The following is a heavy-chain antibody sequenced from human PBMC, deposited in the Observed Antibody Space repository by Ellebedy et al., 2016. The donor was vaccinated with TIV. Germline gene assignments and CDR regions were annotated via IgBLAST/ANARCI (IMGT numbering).Heavy chain of an antibody. J-gene: IGHJ4*02. CDR2: IWFDGSET. D-gene: IGHD3-10*01. CDR1: GFTFSTSA. V-gene: IGHV3-33*01. Sequence: GGSLRLXXAASGFTFSTSAMHWVRQAPGKGLEWVALIWFDGSETFYVDSVKGRFSVSRDNSNNALFLQMDSLRAEDSATYFCVRDKFYSGSGSYPVTWGPGTLVIVSS. CDR3: VRDKFYSGSGSYPVT.